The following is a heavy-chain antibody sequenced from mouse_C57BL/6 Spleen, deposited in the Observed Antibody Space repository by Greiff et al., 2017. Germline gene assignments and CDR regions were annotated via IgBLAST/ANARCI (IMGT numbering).Heavy chain of an antibody. CDR2: IDPSDGYT. CDR3: ARGGSYAMGY. Sequence: VQLQQSGAELVKPGASVKLSCKASGYTFTSYWMQWVKQRPGQGLEWIGEIDPSDGYTNYNQKFKGKATLTVDTSSSTAYMQRSSLTSEEAAVYYSARGGSYAMGYWGQGTSVTVSS. J-gene: IGHJ4*01. D-gene: IGHD1-1*01. CDR1: GYTFTSYW. V-gene: IGHV1-50*01.